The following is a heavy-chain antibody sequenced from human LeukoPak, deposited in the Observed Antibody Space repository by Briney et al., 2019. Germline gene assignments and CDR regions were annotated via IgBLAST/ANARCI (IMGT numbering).Heavy chain of an antibody. CDR1: GGSFSNRTFY. Sequence: SETLSLTCTVSGGSFSNRTFYWGWIRQPPGKGLAWIGSVHYSGSTYYNPSLKSRVTISVDPSKNQFSLKLSSVTAADTAVYYCARGGGGDAFDIWGQGTMVTVSS. J-gene: IGHJ3*02. CDR3: ARGGGGDAFDI. V-gene: IGHV4-39*01. D-gene: IGHD2-15*01. CDR2: VHYSGST.